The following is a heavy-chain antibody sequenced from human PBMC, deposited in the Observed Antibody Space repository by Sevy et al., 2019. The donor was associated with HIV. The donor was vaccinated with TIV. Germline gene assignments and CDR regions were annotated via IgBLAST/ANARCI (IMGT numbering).Heavy chain of an antibody. D-gene: IGHD4-17*01. CDR3: ARDREFYDHGEYGPTAARDL. V-gene: IGHV3-33*08. J-gene: IGHJ5*02. Sequence: GGSLRLSCEASGFPFSNHGVHWVRQAPGKGLAWVALMWFAGSNKYYADSVKGRFTVSRDDSKNTLYLQMNSLRADDTAIYYCARDREFYDHGEYGPTAARDLWGQGTLVTVSS. CDR2: MWFAGSNK. CDR1: GFPFSNHG.